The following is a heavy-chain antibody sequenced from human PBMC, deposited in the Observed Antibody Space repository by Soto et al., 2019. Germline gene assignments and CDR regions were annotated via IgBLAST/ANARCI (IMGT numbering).Heavy chain of an antibody. CDR3: AKAQGSISSPYYYCAMVV. Sequence: PGGSLRLSCAASGFTFSSYGMHWVRQAPGKGLEWVAVISYDGSNKYYADSVKGRFTISRDNSKNTLYLQMNSLRAEDTAVYYCAKAQGSISSPYYYCAMVVWGQATTVTVS. D-gene: IGHD6-6*01. CDR1: GFTFSSYG. J-gene: IGHJ6*02. CDR2: ISYDGSNK. V-gene: IGHV3-30*18.